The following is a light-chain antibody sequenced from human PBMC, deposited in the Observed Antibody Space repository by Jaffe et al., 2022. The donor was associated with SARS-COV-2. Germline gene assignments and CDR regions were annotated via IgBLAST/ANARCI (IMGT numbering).Light chain of an antibody. V-gene: IGKV3-20*01. CDR3: QQYGTSPRT. J-gene: IGKJ4*01. CDR2: GAS. Sequence: EVVLTQSPGTLSLSPGERATLSCRASQSVANSYVAWFQQKPGQAPRLLIYGASSRATGIPDRFSGSGSGTDFNFTIRRLEPEDFAVFYCQQYGTSPRTFGGGSRVEIK. CDR1: QSVANSY.